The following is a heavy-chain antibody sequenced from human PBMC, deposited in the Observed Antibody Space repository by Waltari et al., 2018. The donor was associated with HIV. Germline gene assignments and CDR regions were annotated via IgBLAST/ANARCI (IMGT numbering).Heavy chain of an antibody. J-gene: IGHJ6*02. CDR3: ARGRYYGMDV. V-gene: IGHV3-74*01. Sequence: EVQLVESGGGLVQPGGSLRLSCAASGFTFSTFWMHWVRQTPGKGLVWVSSINSDGSSTTYADSVKGRFTIARDNPKNTLYLQMSSLRAEDTAVYFCARGRYYGMDVWGQGTTVTVSS. CDR2: INSDGSST. CDR1: GFTFSTFW.